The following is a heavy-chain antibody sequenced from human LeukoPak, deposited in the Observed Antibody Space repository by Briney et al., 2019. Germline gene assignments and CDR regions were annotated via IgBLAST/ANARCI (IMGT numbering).Heavy chain of an antibody. D-gene: IGHD3-9*01. Sequence: GASVKVSCKASGGTFSSYAISWVRQAPGQGLEWMGGIIPIFGTANYAQKFQGRVTITADESTSTAYMELSSLRFEDTAVYYCARVEGHYDILTGYQGKYYFDYWGQGTLVTVSS. V-gene: IGHV1-69*13. CDR3: ARVEGHYDILTGYQGKYYFDY. J-gene: IGHJ4*02. CDR1: GGTFSSYA. CDR2: IIPIFGTA.